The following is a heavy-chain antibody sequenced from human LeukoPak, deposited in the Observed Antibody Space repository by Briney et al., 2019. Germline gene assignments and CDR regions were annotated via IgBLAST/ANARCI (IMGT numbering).Heavy chain of an antibody. Sequence: ASVKVSCKASGYSFTGQYMHWVRRAPGQGLEWMGIINPSGGSTSYPQKFQGRVTMTRDTSTSTVYMELSSLRSEDTAVYFCARDGVAGTYYFDYWGQGTLVTVSS. J-gene: IGHJ4*02. CDR2: INPSGGST. CDR1: GYSFTGQY. V-gene: IGHV1-46*01. CDR3: ARDGVAGTYYFDY. D-gene: IGHD6-19*01.